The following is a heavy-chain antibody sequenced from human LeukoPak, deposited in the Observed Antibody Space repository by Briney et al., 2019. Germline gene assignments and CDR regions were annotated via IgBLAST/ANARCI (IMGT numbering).Heavy chain of an antibody. CDR3: ARDLYGGSVGAFDI. CDR1: GFTVSSTY. D-gene: IGHD3-16*01. CDR2: IYSGGSK. Sequence: GGSLTLTCAASGFTVSSTYMSWVRQAPGKGLEWVSVIYSGGSKYYAASVKGRFTISRDDSKNTLYLQMNSLRAEDTAVYYCARDLYGGSVGAFDIWGQGTMVTVSS. V-gene: IGHV3-66*01. J-gene: IGHJ3*02.